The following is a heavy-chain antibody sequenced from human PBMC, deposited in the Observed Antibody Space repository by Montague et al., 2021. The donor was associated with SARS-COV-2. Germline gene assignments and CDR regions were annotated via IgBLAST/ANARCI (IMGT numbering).Heavy chain of an antibody. CDR3: AREVRGRIVVVIAIPYYYFDY. D-gene: IGHD2-21*01. Sequence: SETLSLTCAVYGGSFSRYCWGGIRPPPGKGLEWVGEINHSGSTYYNPSLKSRVTISVDTSKNQFSLKLSSVTAADTAVYYCAREVRGRIVVVIAIPYYYFDYWGQGTLVTVSS. CDR1: GGSFSRYC. J-gene: IGHJ4*02. CDR2: INHSGST. V-gene: IGHV4-34*01.